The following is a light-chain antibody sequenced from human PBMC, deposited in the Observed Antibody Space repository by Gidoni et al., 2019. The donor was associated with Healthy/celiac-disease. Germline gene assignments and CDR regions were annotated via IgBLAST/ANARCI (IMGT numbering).Light chain of an antibody. V-gene: IGLV3-19*01. CDR1: SLRSYY. CDR3: NSRDSSGNHV. Sequence: SSELTQDPAVSVALGQTVRITCQGDSLRSYYASWYQQKPGQAPVLVIYGKNNRPSGIPDRFSGSSSGNTASLTITGAQAEDEADYYCNSRDSSGNHVFGGGTKLTV. J-gene: IGLJ2*01. CDR2: GKN.